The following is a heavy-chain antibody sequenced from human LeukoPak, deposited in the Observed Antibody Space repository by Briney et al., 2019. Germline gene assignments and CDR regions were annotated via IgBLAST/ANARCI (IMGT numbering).Heavy chain of an antibody. CDR3: AKDKDYYMDV. Sequence: AGGSLRFSCAASGFTFSGSAMHWVRQASGKGLEWVGRIRSKANSYATAYAASVKGRFTISRDDSKNTAYLQMNSLKTEDTAVYYCAKDKDYYMDVWGKGTTVTVSS. J-gene: IGHJ6*03. CDR1: GFTFSGSA. CDR2: IRSKANSYAT. V-gene: IGHV3-73*01.